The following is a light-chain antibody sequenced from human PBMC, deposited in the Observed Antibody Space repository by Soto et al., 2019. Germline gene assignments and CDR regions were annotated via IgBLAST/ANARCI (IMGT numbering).Light chain of an antibody. CDR2: DAS. CDR1: QGIRSW. Sequence: DIQMTRSPSSLSASLGDRGTTTCRASQGIRSWLAWSQQIPGRAPKPLIYDASSLQSGVPSRLSGSGSGTEFTLTINSLQPDDFATYYCQQYKSYWTFGQGTKVDIK. V-gene: IGKV1D-16*01. J-gene: IGKJ1*01. CDR3: QQYKSYWT.